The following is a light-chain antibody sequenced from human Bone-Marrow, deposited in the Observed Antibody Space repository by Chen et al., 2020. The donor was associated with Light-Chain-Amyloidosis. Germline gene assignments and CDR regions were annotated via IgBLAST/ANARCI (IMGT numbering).Light chain of an antibody. CDR1: NIGSTS. V-gene: IGLV3-21*02. J-gene: IGLJ3*02. CDR2: ADS. Sequence: SYVLTQPSSVSVAPGQKAKIACGGNNIGSTSVHCYQQTPGQAPLLVVYADSDRPSGIPERLSGSNSGNTATLTISSVEAGDEADYYCQVWDRSSDRPVFGGGTKLTVL. CDR3: QVWDRSSDRPV.